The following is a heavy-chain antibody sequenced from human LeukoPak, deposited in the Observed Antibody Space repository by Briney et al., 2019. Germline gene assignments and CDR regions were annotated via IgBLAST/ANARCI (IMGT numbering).Heavy chain of an antibody. Sequence: AASVKVSCKASGGTFSSYTISWVRQAPGQGLERMGRIIPILGIANYAQKFQGRVTITADKSTSTAYMELSSLRSEDTAVYYCARASARYSYGALEYWGQGTLVTVSS. V-gene: IGHV1-69*02. CDR1: GGTFSSYT. D-gene: IGHD5-18*01. CDR3: ARASARYSYGALEY. CDR2: IIPILGIA. J-gene: IGHJ4*02.